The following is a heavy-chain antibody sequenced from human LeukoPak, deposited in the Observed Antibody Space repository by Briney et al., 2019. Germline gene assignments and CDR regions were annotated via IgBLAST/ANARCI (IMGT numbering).Heavy chain of an antibody. V-gene: IGHV1-69*13. D-gene: IGHD5-12*01. CDR3: ARDPRYSDFHLGSGAFDL. CDR1: GGSFRDYC. CDR2: IIPVFGTS. Sequence: ASVKVSCKASGGSFRDYCISWVRQAPGQRLEWMGGIIPVFGTSNYAQKFQGRVTITADESTSTAYMELSSLRSEDTAVYYCARDPRYSDFHLGSGAFDLWGQGTMVTVS. J-gene: IGHJ3*01.